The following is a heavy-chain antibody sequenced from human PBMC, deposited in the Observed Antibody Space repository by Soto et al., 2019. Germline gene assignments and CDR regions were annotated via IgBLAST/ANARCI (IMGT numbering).Heavy chain of an antibody. J-gene: IGHJ4*02. Sequence: SETLSLTCTVSGGSISSGDYYWSWIRQPPGKGLEWIGYISYSGSTYYNPSLKSRLTISVDTSKNQFSLKLSSVTAADTAVYYCVRQPAMAEIYHFDYRAQRTPVTVSS. CDR3: VRQPAMAEIYHFDY. D-gene: IGHD5-18*01. CDR1: GGSISSGDYY. CDR2: ISYSGST. V-gene: IGHV4-30-4*01.